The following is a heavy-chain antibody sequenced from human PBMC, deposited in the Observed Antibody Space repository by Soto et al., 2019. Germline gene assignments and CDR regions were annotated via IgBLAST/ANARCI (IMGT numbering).Heavy chain of an antibody. CDR2: ISAYNGNT. CDR3: ARKWDDILTGYSFFDY. CDR1: GHTFTSYG. D-gene: IGHD3-9*01. J-gene: IGHJ4*02. V-gene: IGHV1-18*01. Sequence: ASVKVSCKASGHTFTSYGISWVRQAPGQGLEWMGWISAYNGNTNYAQKLQGRVTMTTDTSTSTAYMELRSLRSDDTAVYYCARKWDDILTGYSFFDYWGQGTLVTVSS.